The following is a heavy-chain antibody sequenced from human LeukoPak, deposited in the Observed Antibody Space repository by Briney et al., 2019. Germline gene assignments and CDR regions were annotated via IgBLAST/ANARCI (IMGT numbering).Heavy chain of an antibody. D-gene: IGHD2-21*02. V-gene: IGHV4-34*01. CDR2: ISHYGST. Sequence: PSETLSLTCAVYGGSFSDHYWNWIRQSPGKGLEWIGEISHYGSTNYNPSLKSRVTISVDTSKNQFSLKLRSVTAADTAVYYCAREVVVVTTMGWFDPWGQGTLVTVSS. J-gene: IGHJ5*02. CDR3: AREVVVVTTMGWFDP. CDR1: GGSFSDHY.